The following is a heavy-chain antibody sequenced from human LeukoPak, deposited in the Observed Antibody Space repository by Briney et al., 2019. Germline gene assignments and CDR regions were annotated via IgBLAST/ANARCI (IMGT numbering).Heavy chain of an antibody. J-gene: IGHJ4*02. V-gene: IGHV3-21*01. CDR2: ISSSTSYI. Sequence: PGGSLRLSCAASGFTFSSYSMNWIRQAPGKGLEWVSSISSSTSYIYYADSVKGRFTISKDNAKNSLYLQMNSLRAEDTAVYYCASSGSYRFDYWGQGTLVTVSS. CDR3: ASSGSYRFDY. D-gene: IGHD1-26*01. CDR1: GFTFSSYS.